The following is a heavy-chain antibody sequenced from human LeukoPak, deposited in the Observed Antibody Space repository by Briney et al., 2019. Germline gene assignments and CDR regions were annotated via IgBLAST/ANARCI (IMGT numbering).Heavy chain of an antibody. Sequence: ASVKVSCKASGYTFTSYYMHWVRQAPGQGLEWMGIINPSGGSTSYAQKFQGRVTMNRDTSTSTVYMELSSLRSEDMSVYYCARAYYDILTGYYDWGQGTLVTVSS. CDR2: INPSGGST. CDR3: ARAYYDILTGYYD. D-gene: IGHD3-9*01. J-gene: IGHJ4*02. V-gene: IGHV1-46*01. CDR1: GYTFTSYY.